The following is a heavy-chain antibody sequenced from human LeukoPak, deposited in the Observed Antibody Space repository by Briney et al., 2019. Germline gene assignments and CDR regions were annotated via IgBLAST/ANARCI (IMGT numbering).Heavy chain of an antibody. CDR2: IKQDGSEK. V-gene: IGHV3-7*01. D-gene: IGHD3-10*01. CDR3: ETYYYGSGRYGDAFDI. Sequence: GGSLRLSCAASGFTFSSYWMSWVRQAPGKGLEWVANIKQDGSEKYYVDSVKGRFTISRDNAKNSLYLQMNSLRAEDTAVYYCETYYYGSGRYGDAFDIWGQGTMVTVSS. CDR1: GFTFSSYW. J-gene: IGHJ3*02.